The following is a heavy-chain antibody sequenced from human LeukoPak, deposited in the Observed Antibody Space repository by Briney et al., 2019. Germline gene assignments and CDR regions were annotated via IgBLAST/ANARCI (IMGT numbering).Heavy chain of an antibody. CDR1: GDSITNSY. Sequence: SETLSLTCTVSGDSITNSYWNWIRQPPGRGLEWIGRISYGGSTNYNPSLKSRVIISRDTSKNQFSLELASVTAADTAIYYCAKRIIEARENGDSNWLDPWGQGTLVTVSS. V-gene: IGHV4-59*08. J-gene: IGHJ5*01. CDR3: AKRIIEARENGDSNWLDP. D-gene: IGHD4-17*01. CDR2: ISYGGST.